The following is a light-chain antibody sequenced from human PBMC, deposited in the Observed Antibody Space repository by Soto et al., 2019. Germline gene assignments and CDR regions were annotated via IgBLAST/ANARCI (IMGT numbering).Light chain of an antibody. CDR1: QSVTSSY. CDR3: QQYASSPLT. Sequence: EIVLTQSPCTLSFSPGEGATLSCRASQSVTSSYLAWYQQKRGQAPRLLMYDASSRATGIPDRFSGSGSGTDFTLTISRLEPEDFAVYFCQQYASSPLTFGGGTKVQIK. CDR2: DAS. J-gene: IGKJ4*01. V-gene: IGKV3-20*01.